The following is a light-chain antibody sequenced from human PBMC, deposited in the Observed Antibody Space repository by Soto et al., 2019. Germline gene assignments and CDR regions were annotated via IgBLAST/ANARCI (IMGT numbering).Light chain of an antibody. CDR1: QSISSH. Sequence: DIRMTQSPSSLSASVGDTATITCRASQSISSHLNWYQQKPGKAPNLLMYTASNLQSGVPSRFSGSGSGTDFTLTISSLQPEDFATYYCQQSYSTPISFGQGTRLEI. CDR3: QQSYSTPIS. J-gene: IGKJ5*01. CDR2: TAS. V-gene: IGKV1-39*01.